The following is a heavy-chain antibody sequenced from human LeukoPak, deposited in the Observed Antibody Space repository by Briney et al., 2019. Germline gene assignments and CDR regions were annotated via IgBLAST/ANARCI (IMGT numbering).Heavy chain of an antibody. D-gene: IGHD2-15*01. J-gene: IGHJ4*02. V-gene: IGHV3-73*01. CDR1: GFTFSGSA. CDR2: IRSKANSYAT. Sequence: PGGSLRLSCAASGFTFSGSAMHWVRQASGKGLEWVGRIRSKANSYATAYAASVKGRFTISRDDSKNTAYLQMNSLKTEDTAVYYCTSSGTPPENWGQGTLVTVSS. CDR3: TSSGTPPEN.